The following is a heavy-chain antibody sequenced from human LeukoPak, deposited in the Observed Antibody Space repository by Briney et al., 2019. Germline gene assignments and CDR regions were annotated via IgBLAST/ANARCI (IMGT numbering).Heavy chain of an antibody. CDR2: INPNSGGT. Sequence: ASVKVSCKASGYIFTGYYMHWVRQAPGQGLERVGRINPNSGGTNYAQKFKGRVTMTRDTSISTAYMELSSLMSDDTAVYYCATTYSTVFDYWGQGTLVTVSS. CDR3: ATTYSTVFDY. D-gene: IGHD1-1*01. CDR1: GYIFTGYY. V-gene: IGHV1-2*06. J-gene: IGHJ4*02.